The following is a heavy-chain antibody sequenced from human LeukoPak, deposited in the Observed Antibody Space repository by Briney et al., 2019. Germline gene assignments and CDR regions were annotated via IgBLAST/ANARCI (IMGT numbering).Heavy chain of an antibody. CDR3: AKSMKYSYGQFDY. CDR2: ISWSSGII. D-gene: IGHD5-18*01. V-gene: IGHV3-9*01. CDR1: GFTFDDYA. J-gene: IGHJ4*02. Sequence: GRSLRLSCAASGFTFDDYAMHWVRQAPGKGLEWVSGISWSSGIIGYADSVKGRFTISRDNAKNSLYLQMNSLRAEDTALYYCAKSMKYSYGQFDYWGQGILVTVSS.